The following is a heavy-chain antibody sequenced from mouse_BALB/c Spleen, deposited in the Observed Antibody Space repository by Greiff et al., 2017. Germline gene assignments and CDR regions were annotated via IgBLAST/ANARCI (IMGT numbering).Heavy chain of an antibody. J-gene: IGHJ2*01. CDR2: INPSSGYT. V-gene: IGHV1-4*02. CDR3: ARRTGEGYFDY. Sequence: LQESAAELARPGASVKMSCKASGYTFTSYTMHWVKQRPGQGLEWIGYINPSSGYTEYNQKFKDKTTLTADKSSSTAYMQLSSLTSEDSAVYYCARRTGEGYFDYWGQGTTLTVSS. D-gene: IGHD4-1*01. CDR1: GYTFTSYT.